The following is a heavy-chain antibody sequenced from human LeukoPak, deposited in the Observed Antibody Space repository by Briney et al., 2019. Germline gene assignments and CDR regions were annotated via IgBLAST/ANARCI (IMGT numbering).Heavy chain of an antibody. D-gene: IGHD6-25*01. CDR3: ARHAADYYYMDV. Sequence: SETLSLTCTVSGGSISSHFWTWIRQPPGKGLEWIGYIHTSGDTNCNPSLKTRATISVDMSKNQLSLRLGSVTAADTAVYYCARHAADYYYMDVWGQGTTVTVSS. CDR1: GGSISSHF. V-gene: IGHV4-59*08. CDR2: IHTSGDT. J-gene: IGHJ6*03.